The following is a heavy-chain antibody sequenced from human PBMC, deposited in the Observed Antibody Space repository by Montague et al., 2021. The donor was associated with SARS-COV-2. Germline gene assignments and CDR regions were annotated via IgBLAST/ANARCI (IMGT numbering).Heavy chain of an antibody. CDR3: ARRLGYCSSTICFHFDY. V-gene: IGHV4-39*07. J-gene: IGHJ4*01. CDR2: IYSGST. CDR1: GGSINSSSYY. D-gene: IGHD2-2*01. Sequence: SEALSLTCTVSGGSINSSSYYWVWIRQPPGKGREWKGSIYSGSTYYNPSLKSRVTISVDTSKNQFSLMLSAVTAADTAVFYCARRLGYCSSTICFHFDYWGQGTLVTVSS.